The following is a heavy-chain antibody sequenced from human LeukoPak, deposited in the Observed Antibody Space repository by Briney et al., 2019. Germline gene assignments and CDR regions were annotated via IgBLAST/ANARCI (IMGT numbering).Heavy chain of an antibody. CDR3: ARGGVVVVATKDYYYMDA. CDR1: GGSFSGYY. CDR2: INHSGST. D-gene: IGHD2-15*01. V-gene: IGHV4-34*01. Sequence: PSETLSLTCAVYGGSFSGYYWSWIRQPPGKGLEWIGEINHSGSTNYNPSLKSRVTISVDTSKNQFSMKLTSVTAADTAVYYCARGGVVVVATKDYYYMDAWGKGTTVTVSS. J-gene: IGHJ6*03.